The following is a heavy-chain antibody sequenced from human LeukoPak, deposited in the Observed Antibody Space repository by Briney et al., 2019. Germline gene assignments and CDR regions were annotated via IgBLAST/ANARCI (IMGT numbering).Heavy chain of an antibody. Sequence: GGSLRLSCAASGFTFSSYAMSWVRQAPGKGLEWASAISGSGGSTYYADSVKGRFTISRDNSKNTLYLQMNSLRAEDAAVYYCAKEVPKDIVVVPVSYGMDVWGQGTTVTVSS. V-gene: IGHV3-23*01. D-gene: IGHD2-2*01. CDR3: AKEVPKDIVVVPVSYGMDV. CDR1: GFTFSSYA. J-gene: IGHJ6*02. CDR2: ISGSGGST.